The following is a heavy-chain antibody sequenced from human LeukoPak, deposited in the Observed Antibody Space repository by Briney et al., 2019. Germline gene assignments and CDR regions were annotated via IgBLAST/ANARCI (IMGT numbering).Heavy chain of an antibody. Sequence: GGSLRLSCAASGFPFSSYWMHWVRQVPGKGLLWVSRINSDGSATIYADSVRGRFTISRDNAKNTLYLQMSGLRVEDTAVYHCASDSPYYGMDVWGQGTTVTVSS. J-gene: IGHJ6*02. V-gene: IGHV3-74*01. CDR1: GFPFSSYW. CDR3: ASDSPYYGMDV. CDR2: INSDGSAT.